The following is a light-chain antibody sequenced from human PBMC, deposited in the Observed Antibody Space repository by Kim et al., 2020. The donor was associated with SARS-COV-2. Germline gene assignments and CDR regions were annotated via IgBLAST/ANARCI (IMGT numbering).Light chain of an antibody. CDR1: SGSIASNY. CDR3: QSYDSSNHVV. J-gene: IGLJ2*01. Sequence: NFMLTQPHSVSESPGKTVTISCTRSSGSIASNYVQWYQQRPGSAPTTVIYEDNQRPSGVPDRFSGSIDSCSNSASLTISGLKTEDEADYYCQSYDSSNHVVFGGGTQLTVL. CDR2: EDN. V-gene: IGLV6-57*04.